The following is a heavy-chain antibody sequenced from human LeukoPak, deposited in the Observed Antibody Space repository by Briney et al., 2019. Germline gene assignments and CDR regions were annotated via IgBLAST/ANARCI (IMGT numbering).Heavy chain of an antibody. J-gene: IGHJ5*02. CDR2: IWYDGSNK. D-gene: IGHD2-2*01. CDR3: ARTNIVVVPAAIPRLENWFDP. V-gene: IGHV3-33*01. CDR1: GLTFSSDG. Sequence: GGSLRLSCAASGLTFSSDGMQWVRQAPGKGLEWVAVIWYDGSNKYYADSVKGRFTITRDNSKNTLYLQMNSLRAEDRAVYYCARTNIVVVPAAIPRLENWFDPWGEGTLVTVSS.